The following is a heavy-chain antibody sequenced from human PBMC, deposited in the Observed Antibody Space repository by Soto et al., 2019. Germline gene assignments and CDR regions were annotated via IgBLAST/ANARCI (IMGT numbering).Heavy chain of an antibody. D-gene: IGHD3-16*02. J-gene: IGHJ5*02. V-gene: IGHV3-21*01. CDR3: ARGRVISENWFDP. Sequence: GGSLRLSCAASGFTFSSYSMNWVRQAPWKGLEWVSSISSSSSYIYYADSVKGRFTISRDNAKNSLYLQMNSLRAEDTAVYYCARGRVISENWFDPWGQGALVTVSS. CDR1: GFTFSSYS. CDR2: ISSSSSYI.